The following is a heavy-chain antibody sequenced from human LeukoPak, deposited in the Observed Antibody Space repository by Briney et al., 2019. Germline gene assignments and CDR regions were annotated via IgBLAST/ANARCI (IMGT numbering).Heavy chain of an antibody. J-gene: IGHJ4*02. CDR2: INSDGSST. Sequence: QPSETLSLTCAVSGGSISSSNWWSWVRQPPGKGLVWVSRINSDGSSTSYADSVKGRFTISRDNAKNTLYLQMNSLRAEDTAVYYCARDAYSSGWPDYWGQGTLDTVSS. CDR1: GGSISSSNW. CDR3: ARDAYSSGWPDY. D-gene: IGHD6-19*01. V-gene: IGHV3-74*01.